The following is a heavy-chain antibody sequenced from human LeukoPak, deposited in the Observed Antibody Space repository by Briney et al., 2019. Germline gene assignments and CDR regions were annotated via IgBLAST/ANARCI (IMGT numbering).Heavy chain of an antibody. V-gene: IGHV4-30-2*01. J-gene: IGHJ5*02. Sequence: PSETLSLTFTVSGYAIISGRFSWNWIRQPPGKGLEWIGCIYDRGPAHYNPSLKSRFTISVDRPKNQFFLNVTSLTAADTAVYYCARSRQASGLFSSWGQGTLVVVSS. CDR1: GYAIISGRFS. D-gene: IGHD3-10*01. CDR2: IYDRGPA. CDR3: ARSRQASGLFSS.